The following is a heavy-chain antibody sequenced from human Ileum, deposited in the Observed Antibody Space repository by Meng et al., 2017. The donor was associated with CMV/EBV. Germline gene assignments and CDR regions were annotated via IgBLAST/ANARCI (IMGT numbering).Heavy chain of an antibody. CDR2: IYYSGST. CDR1: GGSISTSY. CDR3: ARNRLMDTFDI. J-gene: IGHJ3*02. V-gene: IGHV4-59*01. D-gene: IGHD5-12*01. Sequence: SETLSLTCSISGGSISTSYWNWIRQPPGKGLEWIGYIYYSGSTNYNPSLESRVTISMDTSKNQFSLKLNSVTAADTAVYYCARNRLMDTFDIWSQGTMVTVS.